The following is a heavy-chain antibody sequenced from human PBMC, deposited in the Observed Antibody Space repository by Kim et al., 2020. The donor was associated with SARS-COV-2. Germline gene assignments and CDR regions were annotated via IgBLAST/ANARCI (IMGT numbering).Heavy chain of an antibody. J-gene: IGHJ3*02. CDR3: ARTRTTVSLDAFDI. CDR1: GYTFTSYG. D-gene: IGHD4-4*01. V-gene: IGHV1-18*01. CDR2: ISAYNGNT. Sequence: ASVKVSCKASGYTFTSYGISWVRQAPGQGLEWMGWISAYNGNTNYAQKLQGRVTMTTDTSTSTAYMELRSLRSDDTAVYYCARTRTTVSLDAFDIWGQGTMVTVSS.